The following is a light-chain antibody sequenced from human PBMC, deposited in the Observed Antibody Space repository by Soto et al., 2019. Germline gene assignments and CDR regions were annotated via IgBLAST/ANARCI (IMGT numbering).Light chain of an antibody. Sequence: EIGMTQSRATLSVSPGERATRTCRASQSVSSNLAWYQQKPGQAPRLLIYGASTRATGIPARFSGSGSGTEFTLTISSLQSEDFAVYYCQQYNNWPWTFGQGTKVEIK. V-gene: IGKV3-15*01. CDR2: GAS. CDR3: QQYNNWPWT. J-gene: IGKJ1*01. CDR1: QSVSSN.